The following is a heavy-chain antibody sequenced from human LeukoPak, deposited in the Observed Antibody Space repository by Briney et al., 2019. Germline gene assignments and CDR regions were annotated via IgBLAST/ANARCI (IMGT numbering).Heavy chain of an antibody. CDR3: AKCTGSRSTKYYYYGMDV. CDR1: GSTSSSYA. Sequence: PGGSLRLSCAASGSTSSSYAMSWVRQAPGKGLEWVSAISGSGGSTYYADSVKGRFTISRDNSKNTLYLQMNSLRAEDTAVYYCAKCTGSRSTKYYYYGMDVWGQGTTVTVSS. J-gene: IGHJ6*02. V-gene: IGHV3-23*01. CDR2: ISGSGGST. D-gene: IGHD3-10*01.